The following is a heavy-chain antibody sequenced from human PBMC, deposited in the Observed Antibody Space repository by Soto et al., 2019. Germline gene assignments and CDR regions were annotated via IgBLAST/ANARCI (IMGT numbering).Heavy chain of an antibody. V-gene: IGHV1-69*13. CDR2: IIPIFGTA. Sequence: SVKVSCQASGGTFSSYSISWVRQAPGQGLEWMGGIIPIFGTANYAQKFQGRVTITADESTSTAYMELSSLGSEDTAVYYCARAYGSGSYYMFDYWGQGTLVTVSS. J-gene: IGHJ4*02. CDR3: ARAYGSGSYYMFDY. CDR1: GGTFSSYS. D-gene: IGHD3-10*01.